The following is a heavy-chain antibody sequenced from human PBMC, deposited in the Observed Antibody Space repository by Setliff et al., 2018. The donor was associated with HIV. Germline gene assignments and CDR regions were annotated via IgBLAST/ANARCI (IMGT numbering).Heavy chain of an antibody. J-gene: IGHJ5*02. CDR2: ISYSGRT. CDR1: GGSISSSNYY. D-gene: IGHD6-19*01. V-gene: IGHV4-39*01. CDR3: TRHRGVRGSSGWYGISWFDP. Sequence: TSETLSLTCSVSGGSISSSNYYWGWIRQPPGKGLQWIGSISYSGRTYYNPSLKSRLTISADTSKNQFSLKLTSVTASDTAVYYCTRHRGVRGSSGWYGISWFDPWGQGTLVTVSS.